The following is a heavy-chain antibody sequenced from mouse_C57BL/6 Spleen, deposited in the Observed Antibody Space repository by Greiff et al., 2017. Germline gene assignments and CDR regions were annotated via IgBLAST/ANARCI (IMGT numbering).Heavy chain of an antibody. V-gene: IGHV1-63*01. Sequence: QVQLQQSGAELVRPGTSVKMSCKASGYTFTNYWIGWAKQRPGHGLEWIGDIYPGGGYTNYNEKFKGKATLTADISSSTAYMQFSSLTSEDSAIYYCAREDYYGSILYAMDYWGQGTSVTVSS. J-gene: IGHJ4*01. CDR1: GYTFTNYW. CDR2: IYPGGGYT. CDR3: AREDYYGSILYAMDY. D-gene: IGHD1-1*01.